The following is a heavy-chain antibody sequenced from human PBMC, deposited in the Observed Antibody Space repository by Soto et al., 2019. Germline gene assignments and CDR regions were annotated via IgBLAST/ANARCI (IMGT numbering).Heavy chain of an antibody. CDR1: GGSISSSNW. J-gene: IGHJ6*02. CDR3: ARVSGSYYYGMAV. D-gene: IGHD3-10*01. V-gene: IGHV4-4*02. Sequence: QVQLQESGPGLVKPSGTLSLTCAVSGGSISSSNWWSWVRQPPGKGLEWIGEIYHSGSTNYNPSRKRRLTVSVDKSNNQFSLTLRSVTAADTAVYSCARVSGSYYYGMAVWGHGTTVTVSS. CDR2: IYHSGST.